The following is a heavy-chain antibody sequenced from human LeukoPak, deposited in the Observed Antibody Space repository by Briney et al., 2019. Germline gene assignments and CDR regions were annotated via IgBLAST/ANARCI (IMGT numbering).Heavy chain of an antibody. D-gene: IGHD2-15*01. J-gene: IGHJ5*02. CDR1: GFTVGSNY. CDR3: ARDRDCSGGSCYEPAGWFDP. Sequence: GGSLRLSCAASGFTVGSNYMSWVRQAPGKGLEWVSVIYSGGSTYYADSVKGRFTISRDNSKNTLYLQMNSLRAEDTAVYYCARDRDCSGGSCYEPAGWFDPWGQGTLVTVSS. V-gene: IGHV3-66*01. CDR2: IYSGGST.